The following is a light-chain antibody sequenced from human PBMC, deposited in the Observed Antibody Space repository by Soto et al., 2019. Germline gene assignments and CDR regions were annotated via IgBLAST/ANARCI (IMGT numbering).Light chain of an antibody. Sequence: DIQMTQSPRFLSASVGDRVTITCRASQNIRTYLTWYQQKPGKGPTVLIYAASTLQRGVPSRFSGSTTGTDFTLTITGLQPEDSATYYCQSTLSVPRTLGLGTKVEIK. J-gene: IGKJ1*01. V-gene: IGKV1-39*01. CDR1: QNIRTY. CDR2: AAS. CDR3: QSTLSVPRT.